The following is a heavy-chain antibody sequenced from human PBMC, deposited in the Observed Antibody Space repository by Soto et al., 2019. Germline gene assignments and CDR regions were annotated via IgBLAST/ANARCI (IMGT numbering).Heavy chain of an antibody. CDR3: AKLGSSSLSPHYDFDC. V-gene: IGHV3-23*01. D-gene: IGHD2-2*01. J-gene: IGHJ4*02. CDR1: GFTFNNYA. CDR2: ITDSGSDT. Sequence: EVQVLESGGGLVQPGGSLRLSCAASGFTFNNYAMGWVRQAPGKGLEWVSAITDSGSDTYYVDSVKGRFTISRDNSKNTLYLQMNSLRAEDTAVYYCAKLGSSSLSPHYDFDCWGQGTLVTVSS.